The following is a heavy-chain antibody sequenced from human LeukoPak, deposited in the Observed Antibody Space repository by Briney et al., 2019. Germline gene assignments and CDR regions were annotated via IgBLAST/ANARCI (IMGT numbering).Heavy chain of an antibody. Sequence: SETLSLTCTVSVGSISSYYWSWIRQPPGKGLEWIGYIYYSGSTNYNPSLKSRVTISVDTSKNQFSLKLSSVTAADTAVYYCARVGSRFWSGYYDYWGQGTLVTVSS. D-gene: IGHD3-3*01. CDR1: VGSISSYY. CDR3: ARVGSRFWSGYYDY. V-gene: IGHV4-59*01. CDR2: IYYSGST. J-gene: IGHJ4*02.